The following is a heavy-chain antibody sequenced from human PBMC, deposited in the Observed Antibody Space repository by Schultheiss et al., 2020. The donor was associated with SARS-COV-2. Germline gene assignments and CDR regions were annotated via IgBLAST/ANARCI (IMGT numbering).Heavy chain of an antibody. CDR1: GGSFSGYY. D-gene: IGHD5-18*01. CDR3: AREGGPHTYDNVDHFYYYMGV. V-gene: IGHV4-4*07. Sequence: SETLSLTCAVYGGSFSGYYWSWIRQPAGKGLEWIGRIYTSGSTNYNPSLKSRVTISVDTSKNQFSLKLSSVTAADTAVYYCAREGGPHTYDNVDHFYYYMGVWGKGTSVTVSS. CDR2: IYTSGST. J-gene: IGHJ6*03.